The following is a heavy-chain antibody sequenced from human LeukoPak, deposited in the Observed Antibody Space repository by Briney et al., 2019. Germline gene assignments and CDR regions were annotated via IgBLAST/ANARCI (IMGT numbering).Heavy chain of an antibody. CDR3: ARLLALNWFDP. Sequence: SETLSLTCIVSGGSISSYYWSWIRQPPGKGLEWIGYIYYSGSTNYNPSLKSRVTISVDTSKNQFSLKLSSVTAADTAVYYCARLLALNWFDPWGQGTLVTVSS. J-gene: IGHJ5*02. CDR1: GGSISSYY. V-gene: IGHV4-59*08. CDR2: IYYSGST.